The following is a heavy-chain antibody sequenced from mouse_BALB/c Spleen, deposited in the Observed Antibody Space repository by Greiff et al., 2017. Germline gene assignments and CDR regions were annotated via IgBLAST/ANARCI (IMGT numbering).Heavy chain of an antibody. CDR2: ISTYYGNT. Sequence: QVQLQQSGPELVRPGVSVKISCKGSSYTFTDYAMHWVKQSHAKSLEWIGVISTYYGNTNYNQKFKGKATMTVDKSSSTAYMELARLTSEDSAVYYCAREDGNGYYAMDYWGQGTSVTVSS. CDR3: AREDGNGYYAMDY. J-gene: IGHJ4*01. CDR1: SYTFTDYA. D-gene: IGHD2-1*01. V-gene: IGHV1-67*01.